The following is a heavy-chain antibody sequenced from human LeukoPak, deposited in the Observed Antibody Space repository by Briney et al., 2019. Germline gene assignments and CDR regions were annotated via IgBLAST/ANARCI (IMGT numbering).Heavy chain of an antibody. CDR3: ARGMDIVVVVAATPFDY. CDR1: GGSFSGYY. CDR2: INHSGST. V-gene: IGHV4-34*01. J-gene: IGHJ4*02. D-gene: IGHD2-15*01. Sequence: PSETLSLTCAVYGGSFSGYYWSWIRQPPGKGLEWIGEINHSGSTNYDPSLKSRVTISVDTSKNQFSLNLSSVTAADTAVYYCARGMDIVVVVAATPFDYWGQGTLVTVSS.